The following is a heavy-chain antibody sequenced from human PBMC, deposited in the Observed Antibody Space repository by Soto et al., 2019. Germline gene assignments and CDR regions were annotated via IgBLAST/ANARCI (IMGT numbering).Heavy chain of an antibody. V-gene: IGHV1-18*04. D-gene: IGHD1-20*01. CDR2: ISAYNGNT. Sequence: XSVKVSCKDSGSTFTSYGISLVRQAPGQGLEWMGWISAYNGNTNYSQKLQGRVTMTTDTSTSTAYMELGSLRSDDTAVYYCAITSTLGKYFDDWGQGTLVTVSS. J-gene: IGHJ4*02. CDR3: AITSTLGKYFDD. CDR1: GSTFTSYG.